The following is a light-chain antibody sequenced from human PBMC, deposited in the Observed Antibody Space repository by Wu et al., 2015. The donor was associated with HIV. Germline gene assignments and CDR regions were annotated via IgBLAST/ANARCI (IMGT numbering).Light chain of an antibody. Sequence: AIQMTQSPSSLPASVGDTVTITCRSSHDIRSYLSWYQLAPGKAPKLLIYSTSALDTGVPVRFVGGRSGTDFTLTIKNIQPEDFATYFCLQDYQFPRAFGQGTRVEIK. CDR3: LQDYQFPRA. V-gene: IGKV1-6*01. J-gene: IGKJ1*01. CDR2: STS. CDR1: HDIRSY.